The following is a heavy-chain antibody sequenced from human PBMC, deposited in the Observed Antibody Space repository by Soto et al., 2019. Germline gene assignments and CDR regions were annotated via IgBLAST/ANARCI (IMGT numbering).Heavy chain of an antibody. CDR3: AREAPDGDTADY. J-gene: IGHJ4*02. CDR1: GFTFSGYW. V-gene: IGHV3-74*01. Sequence: EVQLVESGGGLVQPGGSLRLSCAASGFTFSGYWMHWVRQAPGKGLVWVSRINSDGSSTSYADSVKGRFTISRDNAKNTRYLQMNRLRAEDTAVYYWAREAPDGDTADYWGQGTRVTGST. D-gene: IGHD4-17*01. CDR2: INSDGSST.